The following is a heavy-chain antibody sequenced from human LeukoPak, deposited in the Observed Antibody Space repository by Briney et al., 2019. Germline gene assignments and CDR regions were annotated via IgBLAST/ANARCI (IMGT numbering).Heavy chain of an antibody. V-gene: IGHV1-69*13. CDR1: GGTFSSYA. Sequence: ASVTLSCTASGGTFSSYAISWVRQAPGQGLEWMGGIIPIFGTANYSQKFQGRVTITAAESTSTGYMELSSLRSEDTAVYYCAIRNYYDSSGYRDYYYYYMDVWGKGTTVTVSS. CDR2: IIPIFGTA. D-gene: IGHD3-22*01. CDR3: AIRNYYDSSGYRDYYYYYMDV. J-gene: IGHJ6*03.